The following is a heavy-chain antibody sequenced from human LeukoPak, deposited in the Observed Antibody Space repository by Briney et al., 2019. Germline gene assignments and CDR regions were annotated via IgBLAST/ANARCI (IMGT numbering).Heavy chain of an antibody. CDR1: GFTFSSYA. J-gene: IGHJ6*03. V-gene: IGHV3-30*01. D-gene: IGHD5-24*01. CDR2: ILYDGSDK. Sequence: PGRSLRLSCAASGFTFSSYAMHWVRQAPGKGLEWVAVILYDGSDKYYADSVKGRFTISRDNSKNTLYLQMNSLRAEDTAVYYCARDRWLQPPDYYYYYMDVWGKGTTVTVSS. CDR3: ARDRWLQPPDYYYYYMDV.